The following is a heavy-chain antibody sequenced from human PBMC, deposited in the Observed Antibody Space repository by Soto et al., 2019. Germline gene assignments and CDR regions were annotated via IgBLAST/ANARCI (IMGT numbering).Heavy chain of an antibody. CDR3: ATPRAITMVRGVIIRDYYYGMDV. CDR2: IIPIFGTA. D-gene: IGHD3-10*01. Sequence: SVKVSCKASGGTFSSYAISWLRQAPGQGLEWMGGIIPIFGTANYAQKFQGRVTITADKSTSTAYMELSSLRSEDTAVYYCATPRAITMVRGVIIRDYYYGMDVWGQGTTVTVSS. J-gene: IGHJ6*02. V-gene: IGHV1-69*06. CDR1: GGTFSSYA.